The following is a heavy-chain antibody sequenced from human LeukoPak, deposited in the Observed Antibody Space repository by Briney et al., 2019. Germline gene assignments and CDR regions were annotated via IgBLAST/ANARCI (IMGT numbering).Heavy chain of an antibody. CDR3: ARFTTGTTGFDY. J-gene: IGHJ4*02. D-gene: IGHD1-1*01. CDR1: SGSITNDY. Sequence: SETLSLTCTVSSGSITNDYWTWIRQPPGKGLEWIGYIYYSGSTYYNPSLKSRVTISVDTSKNQFSLKLSSVTAADTAVYYCARFTTGTTGFDYWGQGTLVTVSS. V-gene: IGHV4-59*06. CDR2: IYYSGST.